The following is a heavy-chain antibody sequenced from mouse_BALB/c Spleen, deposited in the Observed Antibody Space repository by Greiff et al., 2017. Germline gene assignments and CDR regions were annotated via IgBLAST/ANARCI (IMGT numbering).Heavy chain of an antibody. Sequence: EVKVEESGGGLVKPGGSLKLSCAASGFTFSSYTMSWVRQTPEKRLEWVATISSGGGNTYYPDSVKGRFTISRDNAKNNLYLQMSSLRSEDTALYYCARYYDYEGVYFDYWGQGTTLTVSS. V-gene: IGHV5-9*03. D-gene: IGHD2-4*01. CDR3: ARYYDYEGVYFDY. CDR1: GFTFSSYT. CDR2: ISSGGGNT. J-gene: IGHJ2*01.